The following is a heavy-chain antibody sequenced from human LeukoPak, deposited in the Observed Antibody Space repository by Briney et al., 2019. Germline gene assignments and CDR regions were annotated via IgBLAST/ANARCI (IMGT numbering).Heavy chain of an antibody. J-gene: IGHJ4*02. CDR3: AKDTGGNRPFDY. D-gene: IGHD4-23*01. CDR2: IYSDGNT. CDR1: GFAFSSYA. Sequence: GGSLRLSCAASGFAFSSYAMSWVRQAPGRGLEWVSVIYSDGNTYYADSVKGRFTISRDNSKNTLYLQMNSLRAEDTAVYYCAKDTGGNRPFDYWGQGTLVTVSS. V-gene: IGHV3-23*03.